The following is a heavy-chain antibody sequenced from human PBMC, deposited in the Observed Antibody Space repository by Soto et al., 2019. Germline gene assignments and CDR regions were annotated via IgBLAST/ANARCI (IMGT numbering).Heavy chain of an antibody. CDR1: GYSFTNYW. CDR2: IYPADSDT. V-gene: IGHV5-51*01. Sequence: GESLKISCKASGYSFTNYWIGWVRQMPGKGLEWMGIIYPADSDTRYSPSFEGQVTTSADKSISTAYLQWSSLKASDTAIYYCARLLAGSRWYFDYWGQGTLVTVSS. CDR3: ARLLAGSRWYFDY. J-gene: IGHJ4*02. D-gene: IGHD3-9*01.